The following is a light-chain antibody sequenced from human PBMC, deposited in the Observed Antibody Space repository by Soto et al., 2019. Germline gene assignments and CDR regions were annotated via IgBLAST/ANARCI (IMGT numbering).Light chain of an antibody. CDR2: GAS. V-gene: IGKV3-15*01. Sequence: EIVMTQSPATLSVSPGERATLSCRASQSVDYNLAWYQQKPGQAPRLLIYGASTRATGIPARFSGSRSGTEFTLTISSLQSEDFAVYHCQQYNNWPLTFGGGTKVEIK. J-gene: IGKJ4*01. CDR3: QQYNNWPLT. CDR1: QSVDYN.